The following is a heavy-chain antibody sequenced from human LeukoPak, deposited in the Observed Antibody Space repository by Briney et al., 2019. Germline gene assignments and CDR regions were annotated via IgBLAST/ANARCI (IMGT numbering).Heavy chain of an antibody. V-gene: IGHV3-48*01. J-gene: IGHJ5*02. Sequence: GGSLRLSCAASGFTFSSYSMNWVRQAPGKGLEWVSYISSSSSTIYYADSVKGRFTISRDNAKNSLYLQMNSLRAEDTAVYYCVKRDYGGNPAHNWFDPWGQGTLVTVSS. CDR1: GFTFSSYS. CDR2: ISSSSSTI. D-gene: IGHD4-23*01. CDR3: VKRDYGGNPAHNWFDP.